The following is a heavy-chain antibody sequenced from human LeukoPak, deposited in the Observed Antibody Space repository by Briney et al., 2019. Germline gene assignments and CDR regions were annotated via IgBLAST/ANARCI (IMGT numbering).Heavy chain of an antibody. CDR3: ARGLKVKQLAGFYYYYYMDV. Sequence: ASVKVSCKASGYTFTSYDINWVRQATGQGLEWMGWMNPNSSNTGYAQKFQGRVTITRNTSISTAYMELSSLRSEDTAVYYCARGLKVKQLAGFYYYYYMDVWGKGTTVTVSS. CDR2: MNPNSSNT. D-gene: IGHD6-6*01. V-gene: IGHV1-8*03. CDR1: GYTFTSYD. J-gene: IGHJ6*03.